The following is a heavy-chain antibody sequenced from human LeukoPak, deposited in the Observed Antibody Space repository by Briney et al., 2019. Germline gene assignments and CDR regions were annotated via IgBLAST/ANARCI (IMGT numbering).Heavy chain of an antibody. CDR3: ARGREEFCSGGSCYHRIEILDY. CDR2: ISAYNGNT. V-gene: IGHV1-18*01. Sequence: ASVKVSCKASGYTFTSYGISWVRQAPGQGLEWMGWISAYNGNTNYAQKLQGRVTMTTDTSTSTAYMELRSLRSDDTAVYYCARGREEFCSGGSCYHRIEILDYWGQGTLVTVSS. D-gene: IGHD2-15*01. J-gene: IGHJ4*02. CDR1: GYTFTSYG.